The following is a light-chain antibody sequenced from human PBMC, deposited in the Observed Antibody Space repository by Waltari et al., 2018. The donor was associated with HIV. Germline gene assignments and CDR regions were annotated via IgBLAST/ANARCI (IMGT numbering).Light chain of an antibody. CDR3: QQYNNWLPIT. J-gene: IGKJ5*01. CDR1: QSVRSN. Sequence: EIVMTQSPGTLSVSPGERATLSCRASQSVRSNLAWYQQKPGQAPRLLIYGASTRATGIPARFSGSGSGTEFTLTISSLQSEDFAVYYCQQYNNWLPITFGQGTRLEIK. CDR2: GAS. V-gene: IGKV3-15*01.